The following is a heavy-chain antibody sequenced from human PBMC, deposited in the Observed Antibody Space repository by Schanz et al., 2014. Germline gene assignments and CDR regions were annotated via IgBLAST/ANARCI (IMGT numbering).Heavy chain of an antibody. CDR2: IYNGGGGRT. J-gene: IGHJ6*02. CDR1: GFTFSSYA. V-gene: IGHV3-23*04. Sequence: EVQLVESGGGLVQPGGSLRLSCAGSGFTFSSYAMNWVRQAPGKGLEWVSVIYNGGGGRTYYADSVKGRFTISSDNSKNTVFLQMNSLRAEDTGVYYCAGAAYCRGAGCALYYALDVWGQGTTVTVSS. D-gene: IGHD2-15*01. CDR3: AGAAYCRGAGCALYYALDV.